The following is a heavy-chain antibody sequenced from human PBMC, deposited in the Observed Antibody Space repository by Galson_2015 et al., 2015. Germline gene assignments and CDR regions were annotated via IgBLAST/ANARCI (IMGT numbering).Heavy chain of an antibody. CDR1: GFTFSNYG. CDR3: AKVSGVLTPVDY. CDR2: ISFDGSNR. V-gene: IGHV3-30*18. Sequence: SLRLSCAASGFTFSNYGMHWVRQAPGKGLEWVALISFDGSNRNYADSVKGRFTISRDNSNNTLYLQMNSLRPEDTAVYYCAKVSGVLTPVDYWGQGTLVTVSS. D-gene: IGHD3-16*01. J-gene: IGHJ4*02.